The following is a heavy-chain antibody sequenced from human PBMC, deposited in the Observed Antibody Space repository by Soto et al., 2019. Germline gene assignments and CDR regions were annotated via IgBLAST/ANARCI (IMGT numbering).Heavy chain of an antibody. CDR3: AKDESRCSGGSCYSPHFQH. Sequence: EVQLLESGGGLVQPGGSLRLSCAASGFTFSSYAMSWVRQAPGKGLEWVSAISGSGGSTYYADSVKGRFTISRDNSKNTLYLQMNSLRADDTAVYYCAKDESRCSGGSCYSPHFQHWGQGTLVTVSS. D-gene: IGHD2-15*01. CDR1: GFTFSSYA. V-gene: IGHV3-23*01. CDR2: ISGSGGST. J-gene: IGHJ1*01.